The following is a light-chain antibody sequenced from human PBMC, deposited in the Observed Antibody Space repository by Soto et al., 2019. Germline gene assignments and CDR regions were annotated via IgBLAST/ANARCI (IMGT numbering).Light chain of an antibody. V-gene: IGKV3-15*01. CDR3: QQYYKWPQWT. CDR1: ESVLDY. Sequence: SAYPGESAHLSCRASESVLDYLAWFQQRPGQSPRLLIYGPATRATGIPGRFRGSGSGTEFTLTITSLQSEDFAVYYCQQYYKWPQWTIGQGTKVDIK. CDR2: GPA. J-gene: IGKJ1*01.